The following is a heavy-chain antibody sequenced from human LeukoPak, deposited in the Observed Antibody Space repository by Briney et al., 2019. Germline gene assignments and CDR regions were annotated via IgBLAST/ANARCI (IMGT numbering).Heavy chain of an antibody. Sequence: GASVKVSCKASGYTLTGYYFHWVRQAPGQGLEWMGIINPSGGSTSYAQKFQGRVTMTRDTSTSTVYMELSSLRSEDTAVYYCARRVRGGFGGGMDVWGQGTTVTVSS. CDR2: INPSGGST. CDR1: GYTLTGYY. CDR3: ARRVRGGFGGGMDV. V-gene: IGHV1-46*01. J-gene: IGHJ6*02. D-gene: IGHD3-10*01.